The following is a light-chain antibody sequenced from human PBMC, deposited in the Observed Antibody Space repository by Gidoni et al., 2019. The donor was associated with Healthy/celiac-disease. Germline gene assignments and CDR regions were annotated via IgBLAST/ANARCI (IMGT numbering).Light chain of an antibody. CDR3: QQYGSSPPYT. V-gene: IGKV3-20*01. CDR2: GAS. J-gene: IGKJ2*01. Sequence: IVLPQSPVTLSLSPGERATLSCRASQSVSSSYLAWYQQKPGQAPRLLIYGASSRATGIPDRFSGSGSGTDFTLTISRLEPEDFAVYYCQQYGSSPPYTFGQGTKLEIK. CDR1: QSVSSSY.